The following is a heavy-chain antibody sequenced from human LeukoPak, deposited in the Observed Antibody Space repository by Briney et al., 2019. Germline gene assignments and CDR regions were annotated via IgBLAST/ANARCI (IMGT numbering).Heavy chain of an antibody. CDR1: GFTFSRYS. Sequence: SGGSLRLSCAASGFTFSRYSMHWVRQAPGKGLVWVSHVNSDGSGTDYADSVKGRFTISRDNSKNTLYLQMNSLRAEDTAVYYCARAESRTRDFDYWGQGTLVTVSS. V-gene: IGHV3-74*01. D-gene: IGHD1/OR15-1a*01. CDR2: VNSDGSGT. J-gene: IGHJ4*02. CDR3: ARAESRTRDFDY.